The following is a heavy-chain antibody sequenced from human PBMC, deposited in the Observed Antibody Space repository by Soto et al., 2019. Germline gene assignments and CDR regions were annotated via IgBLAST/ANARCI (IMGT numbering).Heavy chain of an antibody. Sequence: SVKVSCKASGGTFSSYAISWVRQAPGQGLEWMGGIIPIFGTANYAQKFQGRVTITADESTSTAYMELSSLRSEDTAVYYCARSQYYDFWSGYCFDYWGQGTLVTVSS. CDR1: GGTFSSYA. J-gene: IGHJ4*02. D-gene: IGHD3-3*01. CDR3: ARSQYYDFWSGYCFDY. V-gene: IGHV1-69*13. CDR2: IIPIFGTA.